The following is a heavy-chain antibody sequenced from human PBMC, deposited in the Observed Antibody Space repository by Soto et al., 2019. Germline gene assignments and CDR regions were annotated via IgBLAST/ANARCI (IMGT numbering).Heavy chain of an antibody. Sequence: QVQLQESGPGLVKPSDTLSLTCAVSGYSISSSNWWGWIRQPPGKGLEWIGYIYYSGSTYYNASRKSRATMSVDTSKNQFSLKLSSVTAVDTAVYYCARPLQDYGMDVWGQGTTVTVSS. CDR3: ARPLQDYGMDV. CDR2: IYYSGST. CDR1: GYSISSSNW. V-gene: IGHV4-28*01. J-gene: IGHJ6*02.